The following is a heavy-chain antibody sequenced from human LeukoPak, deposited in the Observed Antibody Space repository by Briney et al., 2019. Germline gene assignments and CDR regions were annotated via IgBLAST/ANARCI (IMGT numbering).Heavy chain of an antibody. CDR2: INGDGGNT. CDR3: TKIAAAGFDY. V-gene: IGHV3-74*01. Sequence: GGSLRLSCAASGFTFSTYWIHWVRQAPGKGLVWVSRINGDGGNTIYADSVRGRFTISRDNAKNTLYLQMNSLRAEDTAVYYCTKIAAAGFDYWGQGTLVTVSS. J-gene: IGHJ4*02. D-gene: IGHD6-13*01. CDR1: GFTFSTYW.